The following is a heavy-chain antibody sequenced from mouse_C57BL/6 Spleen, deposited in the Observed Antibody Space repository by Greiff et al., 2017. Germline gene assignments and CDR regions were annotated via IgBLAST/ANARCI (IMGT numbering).Heavy chain of an antibody. Sequence: QVQLQQSGAELVRPGASVTLSCKASGYTFTDYEMHWVKQTPVHGLEWIGAIDPETGGTAYNQKFKGKAILTADKSSSTAYMELRSLTSEDSAVYDGSSSLVYAMDYGGKGTSVTVSS. D-gene: IGHD1-3*01. CDR3: SSSLVYAMDY. J-gene: IGHJ4*01. CDR1: GYTFTDYE. V-gene: IGHV1-15*01. CDR2: IDPETGGT.